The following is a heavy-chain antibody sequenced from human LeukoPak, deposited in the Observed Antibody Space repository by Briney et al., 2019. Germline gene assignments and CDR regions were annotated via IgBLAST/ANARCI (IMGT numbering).Heavy chain of an antibody. D-gene: IGHD4-17*01. CDR2: IYYSGST. CDR1: GGSISSGDYY. J-gene: IGHJ3*02. V-gene: IGHV4-30-4*02. CDR3: ARDLVTVTKGFDI. Sequence: PSETPSLTCTVSGGSISSGDYYWSWTRQPPGKGLEWIGYIYYSGSTYYNPSLKSRVTISIDTSKNQFSLKLSSVTAADTAVYYCARDLVTVTKGFDIWGQGTMVSVSS.